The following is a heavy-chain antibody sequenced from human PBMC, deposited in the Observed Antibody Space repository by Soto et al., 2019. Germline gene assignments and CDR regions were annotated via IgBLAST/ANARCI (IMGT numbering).Heavy chain of an antibody. J-gene: IGHJ6*02. CDR3: TRDSMTNIRRYYYGMDV. V-gene: IGHV3-49*04. Sequence: ILSCTASGFTFGDYAMSWVRQAPGKGLEWVGFIRSKAYGGTTEYAASVKGRFTISRDDSKSIAYLQMNSLKTEDTAVYCCTRDSMTNIRRYYYGMDVWGQGTRVTVSS. D-gene: IGHD4-17*01. CDR1: GFTFGDYA. CDR2: IRSKAYGGTT.